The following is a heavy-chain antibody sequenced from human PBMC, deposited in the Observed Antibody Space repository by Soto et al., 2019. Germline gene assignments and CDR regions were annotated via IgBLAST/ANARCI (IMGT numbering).Heavy chain of an antibody. V-gene: IGHV3-21*01. D-gene: IGHD2-15*01. Sequence: GGSLRLSCVASGFTFRTYTMNWVRQAPGKGLEWVSGIRGFSPYTFYSESVKGRFTVSRDNAKNSLYLQMNSLRAEDTAVYYCARDRGYDAHDYYYNAMDVWGQGTTVTVSS. J-gene: IGHJ6*02. CDR2: IRGFSPYT. CDR1: GFTFRTYT. CDR3: ARDRGYDAHDYYYNAMDV.